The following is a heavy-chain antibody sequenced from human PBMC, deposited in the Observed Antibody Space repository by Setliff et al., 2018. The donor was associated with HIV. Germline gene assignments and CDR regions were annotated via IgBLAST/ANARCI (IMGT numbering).Heavy chain of an antibody. V-gene: IGHV4-30-4*01. Sequence: TSETLSLTCNVSGASISSYYWSWIRQPPGKGLEWIGYIYHSGSTHYNPSLNSRVAFSVDTSKNQFSLKLYSVTVADTAFYYCARADSSSWFFATFDIWGQGTMVTVSS. J-gene: IGHJ3*02. CDR2: IYHSGST. D-gene: IGHD6-13*01. CDR3: ARADSSSWFFATFDI. CDR1: GASISSYY.